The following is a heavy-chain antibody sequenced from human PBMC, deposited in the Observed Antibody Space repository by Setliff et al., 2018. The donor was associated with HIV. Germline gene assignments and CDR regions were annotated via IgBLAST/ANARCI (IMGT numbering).Heavy chain of an antibody. J-gene: IGHJ6*03. V-gene: IGHV3-21*01. CDR2: INSSSNYI. CDR1: GFTFSSYN. CDR3: AREGRVREVGETIQYYNYMDV. D-gene: IGHD3-16*01. Sequence: GGSLRLSCAASGFTFSSYNMNWVRQAPGKGLELVSSINSSSNYIYYADSVKGRLTISRDNAKNSLSLQMISLRAEDTAVYYCAREGRVREVGETIQYYNYMDVCGKGTAVTVSS.